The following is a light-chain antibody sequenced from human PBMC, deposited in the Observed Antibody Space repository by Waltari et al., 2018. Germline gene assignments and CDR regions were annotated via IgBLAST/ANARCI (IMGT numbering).Light chain of an antibody. V-gene: IGKV1-39*01. J-gene: IGKJ3*01. CDR1: PSIATY. CDR2: SAY. CDR3: QQTYRVPRGGFT. Sequence: QLTQSPYSLSASVGERVTVTCRASPSIATYLSWSQQRAGEAPKLLIHSAYTFQSGVPSRVSGSRSGTEFTLTISSLHPEDSATYYCQQTYRVPRGGFTFGPGTKVEIK.